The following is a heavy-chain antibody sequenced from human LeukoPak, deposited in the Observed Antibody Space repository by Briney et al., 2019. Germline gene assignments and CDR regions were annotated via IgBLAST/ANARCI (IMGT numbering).Heavy chain of an antibody. CDR1: GGTFSSYA. D-gene: IGHD3-22*01. CDR3: AREISGDSSGYRHDY. J-gene: IGHJ4*02. Sequence: ASVKVSCKASGGTFSSYAISWVRQAPGQGLEWMGRIIPIFRTANYAQKFQGRVTITTDESTSTAYMELSSLRSEDTAVYYCAREISGDSSGYRHDYWGQGTLVTVSS. V-gene: IGHV1-69*05. CDR2: IIPIFRTA.